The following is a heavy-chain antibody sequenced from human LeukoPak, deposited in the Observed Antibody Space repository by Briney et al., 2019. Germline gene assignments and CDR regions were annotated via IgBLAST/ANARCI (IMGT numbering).Heavy chain of an antibody. V-gene: IGHV4-59*01. J-gene: IGHJ4*02. CDR2: LYYTGST. Sequence: SETLSLTCSVSGYSITSYYWSWIRQPPGKGLEWIGYLYYTGSTKYNPSLDSRVTISVDTSKNQFSLKLSSVTAADTAVHYCARLYYGDYSPSYFDYWGQGTLVTVSS. CDR1: GYSITSYY. D-gene: IGHD4-17*01. CDR3: ARLYYGDYSPSYFDY.